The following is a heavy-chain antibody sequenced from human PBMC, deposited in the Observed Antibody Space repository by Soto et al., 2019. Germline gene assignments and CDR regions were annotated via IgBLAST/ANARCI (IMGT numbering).Heavy chain of an antibody. CDR2: MNPNSGNT. CDR1: GYTFTSYD. V-gene: IGHV1-8*01. D-gene: IGHD3-22*01. Sequence: ASVKVSCKASGYTFTSYDINWVRQATGQGLEWMGWMNPNSGNTGYAQKFQGRVTMTRNTSISTAYMELSSLRSEDTAVYYCARGVDSSGNYNYYDMDVCRQETTVTVSS. J-gene: IGHJ6*02. CDR3: ARGVDSSGNYNYYDMDV.